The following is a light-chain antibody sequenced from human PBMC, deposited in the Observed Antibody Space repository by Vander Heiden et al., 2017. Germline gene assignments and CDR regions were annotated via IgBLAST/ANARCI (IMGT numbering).Light chain of an antibody. CDR2: LGS. CDR3: MKALQTPRT. J-gene: IGKJ1*01. CDR1: QSLLHSNGYNY. V-gene: IGKV2-28*01. Sequence: IVMTQSPLSLPVTPGEPASITCSSSQSLLHSNGYNYLDWYLQKPGQSPQLLIYLGSNRASGVPDRFRGSGSGTDFTLKISRVEAEDVGVYYCMKALQTPRTFGQGTKVEIK.